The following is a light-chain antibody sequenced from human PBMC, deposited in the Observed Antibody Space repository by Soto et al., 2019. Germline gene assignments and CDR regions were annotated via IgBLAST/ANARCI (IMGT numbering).Light chain of an antibody. CDR1: QSVSSSY. CDR2: GAS. Sequence: EIVLTQSPGTLSLSPGERATLSCRASQSVSSSYLAWYQQKPGQAPRLLIYGASSRATGIPDRFSGSGSGTDFTLTIIRREPEDFAVYYCQQHGSSPPRTFGGGTKVEIK. CDR3: QQHGSSPPRT. V-gene: IGKV3-20*01. J-gene: IGKJ4*01.